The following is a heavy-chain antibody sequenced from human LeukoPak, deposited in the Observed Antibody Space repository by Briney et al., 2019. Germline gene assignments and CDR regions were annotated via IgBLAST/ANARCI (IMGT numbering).Heavy chain of an antibody. V-gene: IGHV4-38-2*02. CDR3: ARGRLLLWFEELLRRYYYYYMDV. Sequence: SETLSLTCTVSGYSISSGYYWGWIRQPPGKGLEWIGSIYHSGSTYYNPSLKSRVTISVDTSKNQFSLKLSSVTAADTAVYYCARGRLLLWFEELLRRYYYYYMDVWGKGTTVTISS. CDR1: GYSISSGYY. CDR2: IYHSGST. J-gene: IGHJ6*03. D-gene: IGHD3-10*01.